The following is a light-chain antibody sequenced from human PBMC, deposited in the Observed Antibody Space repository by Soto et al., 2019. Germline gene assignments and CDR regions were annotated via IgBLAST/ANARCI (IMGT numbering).Light chain of an antibody. Sequence: GGRVNRSCRASQSVSTYLAWFQQKPGQAPRLLIYDASIRATGIPDRFSGSGSGTDFTLTISRLEPEDFAVYYCQQSGSSPPTFGQGTKVDI. J-gene: IGKJ1*01. CDR3: QQSGSSPPT. CDR2: DAS. V-gene: IGKV3-20*01. CDR1: QSVSTY.